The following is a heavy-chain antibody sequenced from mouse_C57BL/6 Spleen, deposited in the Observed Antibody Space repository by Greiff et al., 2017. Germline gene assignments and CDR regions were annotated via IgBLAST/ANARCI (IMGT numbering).Heavy chain of an antibody. CDR1: GYAFSSSW. V-gene: IGHV1-82*01. D-gene: IGHD2-5*01. J-gene: IGHJ4*01. Sequence: VQVVESGPELVKPGASVKISCKASGYAFSSSWMNWVKQRPGKGLEWIGRIYPGDGDTNYNGKFKGKATLTADKSSSTAYMQLSSLTSEDSAVYFCARGYYSIYAMDYWGQGTSVTVSS. CDR3: ARGYYSIYAMDY. CDR2: IYPGDGDT.